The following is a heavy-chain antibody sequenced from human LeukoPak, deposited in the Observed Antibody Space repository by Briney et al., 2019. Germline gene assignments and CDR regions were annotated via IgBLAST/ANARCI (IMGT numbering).Heavy chain of an antibody. V-gene: IGHV3-23*01. J-gene: IGHJ5*02. CDR2: ISGSGGST. CDR1: GFTFSSYA. Sequence: GGSLRLSCAASGFTFSSYAMSWVRQAPGKGLEWVSAISGSGGSTYYADSVKGRFTISRDNSKNTLYLQMNSLRAEDTAVYYCAKVVNYYGSGRTDPWGQGTLGTVSS. D-gene: IGHD3-10*01. CDR3: AKVVNYYGSGRTDP.